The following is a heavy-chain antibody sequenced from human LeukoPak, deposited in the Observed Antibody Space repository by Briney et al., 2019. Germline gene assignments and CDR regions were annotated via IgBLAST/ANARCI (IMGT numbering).Heavy chain of an antibody. Sequence: GGSLRLSCAASGFILNDYGMHWVRQAPGKGLEWVADIWFDKNQHSADSVKGRFAISRDNSKNTVYLQINSLRAEDTAVYYCARDRHCVNGVCHSPPGMDVWGQGTTVTVSS. D-gene: IGHD2-8*01. CDR2: IWFDKNQ. V-gene: IGHV3-33*01. CDR3: ARDRHCVNGVCHSPPGMDV. CDR1: GFILNDYG. J-gene: IGHJ6*02.